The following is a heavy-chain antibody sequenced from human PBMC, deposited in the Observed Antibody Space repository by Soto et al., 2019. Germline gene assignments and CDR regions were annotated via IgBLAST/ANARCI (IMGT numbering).Heavy chain of an antibody. Sequence: EVQLLESGGGLVQPGGSLRLSCAASGFTFSSYAMNWVRQAPGKGLEWVSVISGSGGSTYYADSVKGRFTISRDNSKNTLYLQMKSLGVEDTAVYYCAKRASGSYFDYWGQGTLVTVSS. V-gene: IGHV3-23*01. D-gene: IGHD3-10*01. J-gene: IGHJ4*02. CDR1: GFTFSSYA. CDR2: ISGSGGST. CDR3: AKRASGSYFDY.